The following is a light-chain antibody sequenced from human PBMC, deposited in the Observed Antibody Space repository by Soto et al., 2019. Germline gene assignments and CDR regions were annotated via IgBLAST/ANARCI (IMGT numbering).Light chain of an antibody. CDR1: SSDVGGYYY. V-gene: IGLV2-8*01. CDR3: SSFAGNNNLV. J-gene: IGLJ2*01. Sequence: QSALTQSPSASGSPGQSVTISCTGTSSDVGGYYYVSWYQQHPGKAPKLMISEVSKRPSGVPDRFSGSKSGNTASLTVSGLQAEDEADYYCSSFAGNNNLVFGGGTKLTVL. CDR2: EVS.